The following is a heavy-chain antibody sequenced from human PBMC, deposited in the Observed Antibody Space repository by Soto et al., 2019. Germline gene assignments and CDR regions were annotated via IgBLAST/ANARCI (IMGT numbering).Heavy chain of an antibody. D-gene: IGHD5-18*01. V-gene: IGHV1-18*01. CDR1: GYPFSNYG. J-gene: IGHJ4*02. CDR2: VNIDKGNT. CDR3: AGERGGYRYGDY. Sequence: QVQLVQSGPEVKKPGASVRVSCKPSGYPFSNYGISWMRQAPGQGLEWMGWVNIDKGNTKYAQKFQDRYTMTTHTSRNTVYLELRSLSTDDTAFDYWAGERGGYRYGDYWGQGTLVTVSS.